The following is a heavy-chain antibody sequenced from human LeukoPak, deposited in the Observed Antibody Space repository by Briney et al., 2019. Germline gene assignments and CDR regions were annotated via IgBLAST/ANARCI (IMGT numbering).Heavy chain of an antibody. Sequence: GGSLRLSCAASGFTFSSYAMSWVRQAPGKGLEWVSAISGSGGSTYYADSVKGRFTISRDNAKNSLYLQMNSLRAEDTAVYYCARGGAVAGLFDYWGQGTLVTVSS. CDR3: ARGGAVAGLFDY. J-gene: IGHJ4*02. V-gene: IGHV3-23*01. CDR2: ISGSGGST. D-gene: IGHD6-19*01. CDR1: GFTFSSYA.